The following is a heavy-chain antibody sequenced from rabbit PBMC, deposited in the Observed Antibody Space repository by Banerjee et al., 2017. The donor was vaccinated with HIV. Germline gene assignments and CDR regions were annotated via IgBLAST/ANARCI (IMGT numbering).Heavy chain of an antibody. CDR2: IYIGGVIT. V-gene: IGHV1S47*01. CDR1: GFDFSSNA. CDR3: ARAWYAGSPHDAFDP. D-gene: IGHD4-2*01. J-gene: IGHJ2*01. Sequence: QEQLVESGGGLVQPEGSLTLTCKASGFDFSSNAMCWVRQAPGKGPEWIACIYIGGVITHYASWVNGRFTISRSTSLNTVTLQMTSLTAADTATYFCARAWYAGSPHDAFDPWGQGTLVTVS.